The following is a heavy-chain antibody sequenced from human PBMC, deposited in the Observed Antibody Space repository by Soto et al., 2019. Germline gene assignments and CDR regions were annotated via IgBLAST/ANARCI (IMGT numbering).Heavy chain of an antibody. V-gene: IGHV1-46*01. CDR1: GYPVTAYY. D-gene: IGHD3-3*01. Sequence: QLHLVQSGAVVKKPGASVTVSCSASGYPVTAYYMHWVRQAPGRGLEWMGGINPATGAAKYTQTFQGRATTTRDTSTHTVFKELSGLTSEDTAVFYGARGGGVGVAGSAAFDMWGQGTVVTVSS. CDR3: ARGGGVGVAGSAAFDM. CDR2: INPATGAA. J-gene: IGHJ3*02.